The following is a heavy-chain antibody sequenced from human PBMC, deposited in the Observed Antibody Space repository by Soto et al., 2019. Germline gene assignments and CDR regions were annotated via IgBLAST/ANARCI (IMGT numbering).Heavy chain of an antibody. Sequence: EVQLLESGGGLVQPGGSLRLSCAASGFTFSTYAMSWVRQAPGKGLEWVSGISGSGGSTTYADSVKGRFTISKDNSKNTLYLQMNSLTVEETAVYYCARRAAGGTSCFDYWGQGTLVTVSS. D-gene: IGHD6-13*01. CDR2: ISGSGGST. V-gene: IGHV3-23*01. CDR1: GFTFSTYA. CDR3: ARRAAGGTSCFDY. J-gene: IGHJ4*02.